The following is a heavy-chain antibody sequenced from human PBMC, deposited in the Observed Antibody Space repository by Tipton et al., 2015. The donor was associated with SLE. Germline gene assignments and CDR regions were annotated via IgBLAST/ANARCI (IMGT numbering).Heavy chain of an antibody. CDR1: GDSVISGTYY. D-gene: IGHD1-26*01. V-gene: IGHV4-61*01. J-gene: IGHJ4*02. CDR2: IYYSGGT. CDR3: ARDLGSSAYFDY. Sequence: LRLSCTVSGDSVISGTYYWSWIRQPPGKGLEWIGYIYYSGGTIYNPPLKSRVTVSLDTSKNQFSLKLSSVTAADTAVYYCARDLGSSAYFDYWGQGTLVTVSS.